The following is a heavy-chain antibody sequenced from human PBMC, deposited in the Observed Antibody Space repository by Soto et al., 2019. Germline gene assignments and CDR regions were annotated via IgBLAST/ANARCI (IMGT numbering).Heavy chain of an antibody. CDR2: MNPNSGNT. D-gene: IGHD3-3*01. V-gene: IGHV1-8*01. CDR3: ARVAIFGVDSLAYYYYYMDV. Sequence: QVQLVQSGAEVQKPGASVKVSCKASGYTFTSYDINWVRQATGQGLEWMGWMNPNSGNTGYAQKFQGRVTMTMNTSISTAYMELSSLRSEDTAVYYCARVAIFGVDSLAYYYYYMDVWGKGTTVTVSS. CDR1: GYTFTSYD. J-gene: IGHJ6*03.